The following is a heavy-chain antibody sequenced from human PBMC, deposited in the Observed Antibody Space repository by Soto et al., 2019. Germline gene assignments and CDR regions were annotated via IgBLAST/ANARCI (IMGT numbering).Heavy chain of an antibody. V-gene: IGHV4-31*03. D-gene: IGHD2-8*02. CDR1: GGPFSSCGYY. J-gene: IGHJ4*02. CDR3: ARASSFSGHHGY. Sequence: QLQLQESGPGLVKPSQTLSLACTVSGGPFSSCGYYWSWIRQLPGKGLEWIGYIYYSGSNYYNPSLKSRFTISLDSSKIQCSLKLSSVVAADTAVYYCARASSFSGHHGYWGQGTLVTVSS. CDR2: IYYSGSN.